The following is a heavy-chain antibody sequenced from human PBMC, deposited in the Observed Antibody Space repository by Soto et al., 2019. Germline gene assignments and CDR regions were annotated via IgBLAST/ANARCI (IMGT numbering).Heavy chain of an antibody. V-gene: IGHV3-74*01. Sequence: TGGSLRLSCAASGFTFSNYWMHWVRQAPGKGLVWVPRINSDGSSISYADSVKGRFTISRDNAKNTLYLQMNSLRAEDTAVYYCARDYCRLCHSSGWYVRDDPWGQGTLVTVSS. D-gene: IGHD6-19*01. CDR1: GFTFSNYW. CDR3: ARDYCRLCHSSGWYVRDDP. J-gene: IGHJ5*02. CDR2: INSDGSSI.